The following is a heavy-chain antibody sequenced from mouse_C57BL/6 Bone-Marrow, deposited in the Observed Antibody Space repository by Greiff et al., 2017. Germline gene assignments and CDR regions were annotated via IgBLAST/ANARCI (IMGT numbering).Heavy chain of an antibody. J-gene: IGHJ1*03. CDR3: TRNNYYGSSRVLCYFAV. CDR2: IDPETGGT. Sequence: VQLQESRAELVSPGPSVPLTCKASGYPFTDYEIHWVKQTPVHGLEWIGAIDPETGGTAYNQKFKGKAILTADNSSSTAYIELRRLTSDDAAVYYCTRNNYYGSSRVLCYFAVWRTANTLPVS. CDR1: GYPFTDYE. V-gene: IGHV1-15*01. D-gene: IGHD1-1*01.